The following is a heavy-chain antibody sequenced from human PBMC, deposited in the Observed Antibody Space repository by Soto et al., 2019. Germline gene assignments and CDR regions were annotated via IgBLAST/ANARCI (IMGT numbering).Heavy chain of an antibody. J-gene: IGHJ4*02. V-gene: IGHV1-69*13. CDR1: GGTFSSYA. Sequence: GASVKVSCKASGGTFSSYAISWVRQAPGQGLEWMGGIIPIFGTANYAQKFQGRVTITADESTSTAYMELSSPRSEDTAVYYCARTPMYSSSFPDYWGQGTLVTVSS. CDR3: ARTPMYSSSFPDY. CDR2: IIPIFGTA. D-gene: IGHD6-13*01.